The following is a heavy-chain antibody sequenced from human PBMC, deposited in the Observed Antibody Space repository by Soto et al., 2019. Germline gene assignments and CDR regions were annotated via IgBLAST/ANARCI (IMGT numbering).Heavy chain of an antibody. V-gene: IGHV1-18*01. CDR3: ASAPVPRNRVAYYFDY. CDR1: GYTFTSYG. D-gene: IGHD2-15*01. J-gene: IGHJ4*02. CDR2: ISAYNGNT. Sequence: QVQLVQSGAEVKKPGASVKVSCKASGYTFTSYGISWVRQAPGQGLEWMGWISAYNGNTNYARKLQGRVTMTTDTSTSTAYMELRSLRSDDTAVYYCASAPVPRNRVAYYFDYWGQGTLVTVSS.